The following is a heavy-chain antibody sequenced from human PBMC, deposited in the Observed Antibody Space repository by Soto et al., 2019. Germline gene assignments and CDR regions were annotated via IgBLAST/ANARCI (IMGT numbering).Heavy chain of an antibody. Sequence: SETLSLTCTVSGGSISSYYWSWIRQPPGKGLEWIGYIYYSGSTNYNPSLKSRVTISVDTSKNQFSLKLSSVTAADTAVYYCARGDTYYDSLNWFDPWGQGTLVTVSS. CDR3: ARGDTYYDSLNWFDP. V-gene: IGHV4-59*01. D-gene: IGHD3-3*01. J-gene: IGHJ5*02. CDR2: IYYSGST. CDR1: GGSISSYY.